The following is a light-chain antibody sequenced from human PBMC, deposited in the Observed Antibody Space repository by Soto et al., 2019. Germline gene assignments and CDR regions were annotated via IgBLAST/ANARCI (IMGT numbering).Light chain of an antibody. V-gene: IGKV3-20*01. CDR3: QQYDSSPRT. Sequence: EIVMTQAPTILSVSPGERATLSCRASQIFSSTSLAWYQQKPGQAPRLLIYGASNRATGIPDRFSGSGSGTDFILTISRLEPEDFAVYYCQQYDSSPRTFGQGTKVDIK. CDR2: GAS. J-gene: IGKJ1*01. CDR1: QIFSSTS.